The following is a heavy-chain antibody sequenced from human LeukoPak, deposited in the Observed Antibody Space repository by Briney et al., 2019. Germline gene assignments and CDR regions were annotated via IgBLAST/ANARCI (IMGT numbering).Heavy chain of an antibody. CDR1: GFTFSSYI. CDR3: ARGGNYGDPAGGVFNH. Sequence: GGSLRLSCAASGFTFSSYIMNWVRQAPGKGLEWVSSISSSSSYIYYADSVKGRFTISRENAKNSLFLQMNSLRVGDTAVYYCARGGNYGDPAGGVFNHWGQGALVTVSS. V-gene: IGHV3-21*06. CDR2: ISSSSSYI. J-gene: IGHJ4*02. D-gene: IGHD3-16*01.